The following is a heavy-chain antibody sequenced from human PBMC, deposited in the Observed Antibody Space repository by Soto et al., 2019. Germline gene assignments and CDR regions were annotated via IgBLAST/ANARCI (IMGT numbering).Heavy chain of an antibody. D-gene: IGHD6-13*01. J-gene: IGHJ4*02. CDR1: GVSVSSGSYY. V-gene: IGHV4-61*01. CDR2: ISYSGST. Sequence: QVPLQESGPGLVKPSESLSLPCTVSGVSVSSGSYYWSWIRQPPGKGLEGSGYISYSGSTNYNPSPKSRVTRSVDTSKSQFSLKLSSVTAADTAVYYCARTAGVGTWKGGAAGNPFAYWGQGTLVTVSS. CDR3: ARTAGVGTWKGGAAGNPFAY.